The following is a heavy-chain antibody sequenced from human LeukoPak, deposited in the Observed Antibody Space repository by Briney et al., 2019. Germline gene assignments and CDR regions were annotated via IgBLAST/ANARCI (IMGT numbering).Heavy chain of an antibody. CDR1: GYTLTELS. CDR3: ARDPVEGGYYDSSGYFDY. V-gene: IGHV1-18*01. J-gene: IGHJ4*02. Sequence: ASVKVSCKVSGYTLTELSMHWVRQAPGQGLEWMGWISAYNGNTNYAQKLQGRVTMTTDTSTSTAYMELRSLRSDDTAVYYCARDPVEGGYYDSSGYFDYWGQGTLVTVSS. CDR2: ISAYNGNT. D-gene: IGHD3-22*01.